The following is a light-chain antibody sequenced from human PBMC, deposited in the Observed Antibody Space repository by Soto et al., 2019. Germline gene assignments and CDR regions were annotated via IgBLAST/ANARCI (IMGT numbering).Light chain of an antibody. J-gene: IGKJ2*01. CDR2: DAS. Sequence: EIVLTQSPATLSLSPGERATLSCRASQSVSSYLAWYQQKPGQAPRLLIYDASNRATGIPARFSGSGSGTAFTLTISSLEPEDFAVYHCQQRSNWPLSYTFGQGTKLEIK. V-gene: IGKV3-11*01. CDR3: QQRSNWPLSYT. CDR1: QSVSSY.